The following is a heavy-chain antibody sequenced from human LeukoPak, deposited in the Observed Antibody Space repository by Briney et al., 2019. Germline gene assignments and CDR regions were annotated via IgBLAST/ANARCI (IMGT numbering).Heavy chain of an antibody. CDR2: IYYSGST. J-gene: IGHJ5*02. CDR3: ARVSDYYDSSGYYFNWFDP. D-gene: IGHD3-22*01. CDR1: GGSISSYY. Sequence: SETLSLTCTVSGGSISSYYWSWIRQPPGKGLEWIGYIYYSGSTNYNPSLKSRVTISVDTSKKQFSLKLSSVTAADTAVYYCARVSDYYDSSGYYFNWFDPWGQGTLVTVSS. V-gene: IGHV4-59*01.